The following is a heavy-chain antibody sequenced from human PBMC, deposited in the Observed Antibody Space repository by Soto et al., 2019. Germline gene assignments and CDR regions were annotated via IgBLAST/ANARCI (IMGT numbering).Heavy chain of an antibody. CDR2: MSYDGTKQ. D-gene: IGHD6-13*01. J-gene: IGHJ4*02. Sequence: GGSLRLSCAASGFTFSTYGMHWVRQAPGKGLEWVAAMSYDGTKQYYVGSVKGRFTISRDNSRNTLFLQLNSLRDEDTAVYYCAKEYGSTWIDHWGQGTPVTVSS. CDR1: GFTFSTYG. CDR3: AKEYGSTWIDH. V-gene: IGHV3-30*18.